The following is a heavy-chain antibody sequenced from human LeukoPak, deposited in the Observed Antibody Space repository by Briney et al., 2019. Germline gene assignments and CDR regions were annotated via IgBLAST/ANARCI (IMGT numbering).Heavy chain of an antibody. CDR2: ISSNGRST. J-gene: IGHJ4*02. D-gene: IGHD3-22*01. V-gene: IGHV3-64D*06. Sequence: GGSLRLSCSASGFTFSSYGMNWVRQAPGKGLEYVSGISSNGRSTNYGDPVKGRFTTSRDNSKNTLYLQMSSLRAEDTAVYYCAKDGPPYYYDSSGYYYYFDYWGQGTLVTVSS. CDR1: GFTFSSYG. CDR3: AKDGPPYYYDSSGYYYYFDY.